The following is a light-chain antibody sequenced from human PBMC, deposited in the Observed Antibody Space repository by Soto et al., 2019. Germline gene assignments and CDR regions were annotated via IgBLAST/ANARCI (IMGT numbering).Light chain of an antibody. J-gene: IGKJ1*01. Sequence: VLTQSPDSLSVSPGERATLSCRASQYISTKLAWYQQKPGQAPRLLFSGAFNRATDTPDRFSGSGSGTDFTLIISGVEAEDFAMYYCQQYGDSPWTFGQGTRVDFK. CDR3: QQYGDSPWT. CDR2: GAF. V-gene: IGKV3-20*01. CDR1: QYISTK.